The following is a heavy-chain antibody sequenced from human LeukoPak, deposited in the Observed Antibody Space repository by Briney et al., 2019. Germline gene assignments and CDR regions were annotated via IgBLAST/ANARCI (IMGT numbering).Heavy chain of an antibody. CDR2: INHSGST. CDR1: SGSFSGYY. J-gene: IGHJ4*02. V-gene: IGHV4-34*01. Sequence: SETLSLTCAVYSGSFSGYYWSWIRQPPGKGLEWIGEINHSGSTNYNPSLKSRVTISVDTSKNQFSLKLSSVTAADTAVYYCARGNRPRITRGGGFDYWGQGTLATVSS. CDR3: ARGNRPRITRGGGFDY. D-gene: IGHD3-10*01.